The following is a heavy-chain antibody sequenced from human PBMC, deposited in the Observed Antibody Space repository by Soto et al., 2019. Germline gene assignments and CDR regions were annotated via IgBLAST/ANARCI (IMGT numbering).Heavy chain of an antibody. V-gene: IGHV6-1*01. D-gene: IGHD3-10*01. CDR1: GDSVSSNSAV. J-gene: IGHJ6*04. CDR2: TYYRSKWYI. Sequence: PSQTLSLTCAISGDSVSSNSAVWNWIRQSPSRGLEWLGRTYYRSKWYIDYAVSVKSRITINPDTSKNQFSLQLNSVTPEGPAVYSSATVLLRGGEFFCCCGRDVWGRVHTIT. CDR3: ATVLLRGGEFFCCCGRDV.